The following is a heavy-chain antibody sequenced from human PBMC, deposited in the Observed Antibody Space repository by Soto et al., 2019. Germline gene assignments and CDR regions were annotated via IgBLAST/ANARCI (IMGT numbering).Heavy chain of an antibody. Sequence: GGSLRLSCAASGFTFSSYAMHWVRQAPGKGLEWVALTSFDGSKKYYADSVKGRFTISRDKSKSTLYLQMISLRAEDTAVYYCARDVHSSGWYGWLFDYWGQGTLVTVSS. CDR1: GFTFSSYA. CDR3: ARDVHSSGWYGWLFDY. CDR2: TSFDGSKK. V-gene: IGHV3-30-3*01. D-gene: IGHD6-19*01. J-gene: IGHJ4*02.